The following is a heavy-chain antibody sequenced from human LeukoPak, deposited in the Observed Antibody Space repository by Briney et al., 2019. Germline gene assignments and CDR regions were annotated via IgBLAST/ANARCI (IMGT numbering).Heavy chain of an antibody. CDR2: IVVGSGNT. D-gene: IGHD3-10*02. Sequence: GASVKVSCKASGFTFTSSAMQWVRQARGQRLEWIGWIVVGSGNTNYAQKFQERVTITRDMSTSTAYMKLSGLRSEDTAVYYCAAVLFGYGPGDYWGQGTLVTVSS. CDR3: AAVLFGYGPGDY. CDR1: GFTFTSSA. V-gene: IGHV1-58*02. J-gene: IGHJ4*02.